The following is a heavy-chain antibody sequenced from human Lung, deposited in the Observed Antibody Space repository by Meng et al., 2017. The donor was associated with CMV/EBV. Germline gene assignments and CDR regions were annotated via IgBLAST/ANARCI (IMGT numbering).Heavy chain of an antibody. D-gene: IGHD3-10*01. J-gene: IGHJ4*02. Sequence: ASXXVSXKASGYTFTSYYIHWVRQAPGQGLEWVGIINPRGGNTTYAQNFQGRVTMTRDTTTSTVYMELISLRSEDTSVFYCARKYYFAWGNYYHPFEYWGQGTPVTVSS. CDR3: ARKYYFAWGNYYHPFEY. V-gene: IGHV1-46*01. CDR1: GYTFTSYY. CDR2: INPRGGNT.